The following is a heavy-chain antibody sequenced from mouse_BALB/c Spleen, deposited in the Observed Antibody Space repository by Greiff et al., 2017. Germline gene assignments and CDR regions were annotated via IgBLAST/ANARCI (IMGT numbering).Heavy chain of an antibody. CDR1: GFNIKDTY. V-gene: IGHV14-3*02. CDR3: AREDGYSWFAY. D-gene: IGHD2-3*01. CDR2: IDPANGNT. Sequence: VQLKQSGAELVKPGASVKLSCTASGFNIKDTYMHWVKQRPEQGLEWIGRIDPANGNTKYDPKFQGKATITADTSSNTAYLQLSSLTSEDTAVYFCAREDGYSWFAYWGQGTLVTVSA. J-gene: IGHJ3*01.